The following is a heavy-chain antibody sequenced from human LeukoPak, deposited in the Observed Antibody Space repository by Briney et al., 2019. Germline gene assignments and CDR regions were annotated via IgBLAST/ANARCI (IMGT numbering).Heavy chain of an antibody. CDR2: IYYSGST. Sequence: PSETLSLTCTVSGGSISSYYWSWIRQPPGKGLEWIGYIYYSGSTNYNPSLKSRVTISVDTSKNQFSLKLSSVTAADTAVYYCARDALSSSPLNYFDYWGEGTLVTVSS. J-gene: IGHJ4*02. D-gene: IGHD6-13*01. CDR3: ARDALSSSPLNYFDY. V-gene: IGHV4-59*01. CDR1: GGSISSYY.